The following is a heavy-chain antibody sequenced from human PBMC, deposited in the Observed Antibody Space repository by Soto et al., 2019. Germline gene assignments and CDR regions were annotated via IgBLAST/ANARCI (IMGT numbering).Heavy chain of an antibody. CDR2: IIPVFGTT. J-gene: IGHJ4*02. CDR1: GALFSSYA. Sequence: QEQLVQSGPEVKEPGSSVKVSCKASGALFSSYAISWVRQAPGQGLEWLGGIIPVFGTTNYAEKIQGRVTIAADESTNTAYMELSSLRSGDTAIYYCARGGSPYVWFNEFWGQGTLVTVSS. D-gene: IGHD3-16*01. V-gene: IGHV1-69*01. CDR3: ARGGSPYVWFNEF.